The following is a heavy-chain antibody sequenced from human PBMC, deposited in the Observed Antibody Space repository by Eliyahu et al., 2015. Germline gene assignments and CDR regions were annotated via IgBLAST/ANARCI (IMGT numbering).Heavy chain of an antibody. J-gene: IGHJ6*03. V-gene: IGHV3-66*01. CDR1: GFAXXRNS. Sequence: EVEMLESGGGLVQPGGSLRLSCAALGFAXXRNSMTWVRQAPGKGLEWVSVIYSGGSTYYADSVNGRFTISRDTSNNTLYLQMHSLRVEDTAVYYCARGPQDVDSXYYYMEVWGRGTTVTVSS. D-gene: IGHD5-12*01. CDR2: IYSGGST. CDR3: ARGPQDVDSXYYYMEV.